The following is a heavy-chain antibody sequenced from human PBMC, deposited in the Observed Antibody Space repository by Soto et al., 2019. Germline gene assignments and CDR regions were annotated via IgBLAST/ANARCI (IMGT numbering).Heavy chain of an antibody. CDR3: ANGGVYCSGGSCYSASAYNWFDP. Sequence: EVQLLESGGGLGQPGGSLRLSCAASGFTFGNYAINWVRQAPGKGLEWVSAISGSGGSTYYADSVKGRFTISRDNSKNTLYLQMNSLRADDTAVYYCANGGVYCSGGSCYSASAYNWFDPWGQGSLVTVSS. D-gene: IGHD2-15*01. CDR1: GFTFGNYA. CDR2: ISGSGGST. V-gene: IGHV3-23*01. J-gene: IGHJ5*02.